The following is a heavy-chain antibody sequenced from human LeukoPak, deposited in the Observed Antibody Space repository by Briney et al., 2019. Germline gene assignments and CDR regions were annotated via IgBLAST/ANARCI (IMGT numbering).Heavy chain of an antibody. CDR2: IYNSGYT. J-gene: IGHJ5*02. V-gene: IGHV4-4*09. CDR3: ARRIRYSSSWEGWFDP. Sequence: SETLSLTCTVSGGSISSHYWSWIRQPPGKGLEWIGCIYNSGYTNYNPSLKSRVTISVDTSKNQFSLKLSSVTAADTAVYYCARRIRYSSSWEGWFDPWGQGTLVTVSS. D-gene: IGHD6-13*01. CDR1: GGSISSHY.